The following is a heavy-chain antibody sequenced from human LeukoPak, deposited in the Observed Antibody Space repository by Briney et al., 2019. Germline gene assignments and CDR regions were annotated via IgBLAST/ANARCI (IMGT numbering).Heavy chain of an antibody. V-gene: IGHV4-59*12. CDR2: IYYSGST. CDR1: GGSISSYY. CDR3: AREAIRGLFDY. Sequence: PSETLSLTCTVSGGSISSYYWSWIRQPPGKGLEWIGYIYYSGSTSYNPSLKSRVTISVDTSKNQFSLKLSSVTAADTAVYYCAREAIRGLFDYWGQGTLVTVSS. J-gene: IGHJ4*02. D-gene: IGHD5-24*01.